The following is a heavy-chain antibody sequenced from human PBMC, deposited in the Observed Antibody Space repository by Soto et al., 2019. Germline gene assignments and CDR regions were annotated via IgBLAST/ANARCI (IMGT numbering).Heavy chain of an antibody. CDR2: INRDGGEK. CDR1: GFTFSNYW. V-gene: IGHV3-7*01. D-gene: IGHD1-26*01. CDR3: ARGWEGYFDY. Sequence: ESGGGLVQPGGSLRLSCAASGFTFSNYWMSWLRQAPGKGLEWVANINRDGGEKYYVDSVKGRFTVSRDNAKNSLYLQMNSLRAEDTAVYYCARGWEGYFDYWGQGILVIISS. J-gene: IGHJ4*02.